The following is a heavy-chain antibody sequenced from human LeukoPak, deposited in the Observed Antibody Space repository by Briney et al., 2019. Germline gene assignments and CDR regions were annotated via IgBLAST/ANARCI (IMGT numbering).Heavy chain of an antibody. Sequence: GGSLRLSCAASGFTFSSYSMNWVRQAPGKGLEWVAAIWYDGSNKYYADSVKGRFTISRDNSKNTLYLQMNSLRAEDTAEYYCARDPYDNHWGQGTLVTVSS. V-gene: IGHV3-33*08. J-gene: IGHJ5*02. CDR1: GFTFSSYS. CDR2: IWYDGSNK. CDR3: ARDPYDNH. D-gene: IGHD3-22*01.